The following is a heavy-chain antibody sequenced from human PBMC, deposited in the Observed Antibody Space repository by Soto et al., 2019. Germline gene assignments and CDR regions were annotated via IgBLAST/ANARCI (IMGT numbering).Heavy chain of an antibody. J-gene: IGHJ4*02. CDR1: GYTFTSYA. Sequence: QVQLVQSGAEVKKPGASVKVSCKASGYTFTSYAMHWVRQAPGQRLEWMGWINAGNGNTKYSQKFQGRVTITRDTSASTADMELSSLRSEDTAVYYCARVGAFYSSSWYYFDYWGQGTLVTVSS. V-gene: IGHV1-3*01. CDR2: INAGNGNT. CDR3: ARVGAFYSSSWYYFDY. D-gene: IGHD6-13*01.